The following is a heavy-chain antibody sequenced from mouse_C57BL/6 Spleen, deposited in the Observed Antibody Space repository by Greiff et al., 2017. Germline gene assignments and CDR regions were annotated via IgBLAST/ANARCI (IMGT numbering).Heavy chain of an antibody. CDR3: ARSSEGLRLWFAY. Sequence: QVQLQQSGPELVKPGASVKISCKASGYAFSSSWMNWVKQRPGKGLEWIGRIYPGDGDTNYNGKFKGKATLTADKSSSTAYMQLSSLTSEDSAVYFCARSSEGLRLWFAYWGQGTLVTVSA. CDR2: IYPGDGDT. V-gene: IGHV1-82*01. J-gene: IGHJ3*01. CDR1: GYAFSSSW. D-gene: IGHD2-4*01.